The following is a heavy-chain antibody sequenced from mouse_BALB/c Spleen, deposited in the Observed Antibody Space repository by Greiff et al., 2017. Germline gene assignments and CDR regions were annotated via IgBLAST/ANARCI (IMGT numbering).Heavy chain of an antibody. CDR2: ISSGSSTI. CDR3: ARQLGRGPWFAY. D-gene: IGHD4-1*02. CDR1: GFTFSSFG. J-gene: IGHJ3*01. Sequence: EVKLVESGGGLVQPGGSRKLSCAASGFTFSSFGMHWVRQAPEKGLEWVAYISSGSSTIYYADTVKGRFTISRDNPKNTLFLQMTSLRSEDTAMYYCARQLGRGPWFAYWGQGTLVTVSA. V-gene: IGHV5-17*02.